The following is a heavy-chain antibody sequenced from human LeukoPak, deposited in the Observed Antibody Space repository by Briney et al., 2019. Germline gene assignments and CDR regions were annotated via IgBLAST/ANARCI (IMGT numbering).Heavy chain of an antibody. Sequence: GGSLRLSCAASGFTFRSYAMTWVREPPGKGLEGVSYITGSSGSTYYADSVKGRFTISRDNSKTTLYLQMNSLRAEDTAVYYCAKRYSGSSGLYNFDYWGQGTRVTVSS. CDR3: AKRYSGSSGLYNFDY. D-gene: IGHD1-26*01. CDR1: GFTFRSYA. CDR2: ITGSSGST. J-gene: IGHJ4*02. V-gene: IGHV3-23*01.